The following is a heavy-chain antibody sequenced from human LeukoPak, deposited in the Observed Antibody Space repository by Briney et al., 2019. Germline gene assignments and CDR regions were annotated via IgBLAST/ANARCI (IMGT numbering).Heavy chain of an antibody. CDR1: GFTFSSYS. D-gene: IGHD3-22*01. CDR3: ARDLPYYYDSSGYGPHPHAFDY. J-gene: IGHJ4*02. Sequence: PGGSLRLSCAASGFTFSSYSMNWVRQAPGKGLEWVSSISSSSSYIYYADSVKGRFTISRDNAKNSLYLQMNSLRAEDTAVYYCARDLPYYYDSSGYGPHPHAFDYWGQGTLVTVSS. CDR2: ISSSSSYI. V-gene: IGHV3-21*01.